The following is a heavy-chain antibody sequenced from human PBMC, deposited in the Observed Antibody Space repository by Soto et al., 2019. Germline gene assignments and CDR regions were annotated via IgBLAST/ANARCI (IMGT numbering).Heavy chain of an antibody. D-gene: IGHD6-19*01. V-gene: IGHV1-58*01. J-gene: IGHJ6*02. Sequence: GASVKVSCKASGFTFTTSAVQWVRQARGQRLEWIGWAVIGSGSTNYAQKFQERVTITRDMSTGTAYLELSSPRSEDTAVYYCAADLGVAVAGGYYYYGVVVWGQGTTVTVSS. CDR3: AADLGVAVAGGYYYYGVVV. CDR1: GFTFTTSA. CDR2: AVIGSGST.